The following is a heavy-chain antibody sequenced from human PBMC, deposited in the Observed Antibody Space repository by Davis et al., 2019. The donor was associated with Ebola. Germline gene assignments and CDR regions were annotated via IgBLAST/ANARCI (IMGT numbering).Heavy chain of an antibody. V-gene: IGHV4-34*01. Sequence: PSETLSLTCAVYGGSFSGYYWSWIRQPPGKGLEWIGEINHSGSTNYNPSLKSRVTISVDTSKNQFSLKLSSVTAADTAVYYCAREDFWSGYSSYYYYYMDVWGKGTTVTVSS. CDR1: GGSFSGYY. CDR2: INHSGST. D-gene: IGHD3-3*01. CDR3: AREDFWSGYSSYYYYYMDV. J-gene: IGHJ6*03.